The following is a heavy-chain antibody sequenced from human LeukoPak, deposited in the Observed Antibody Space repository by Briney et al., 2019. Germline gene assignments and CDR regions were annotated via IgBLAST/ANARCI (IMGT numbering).Heavy chain of an antibody. CDR3: ARDPLFYMVTEGYYFDY. CDR2: ISYDGSNK. J-gene: IGHJ4*02. D-gene: IGHD2-21*02. V-gene: IGHV3-30-3*01. Sequence: PGRSLRLSCAASGFTFSSYAMHWVRQAPGKRLEWVAVISYDGSNKYYADSVKGRFTISRDNSKNTLYLQMNSLRAEDTAVYYCARDPLFYMVTEGYYFDYWGQGTLVTVSS. CDR1: GFTFSSYA.